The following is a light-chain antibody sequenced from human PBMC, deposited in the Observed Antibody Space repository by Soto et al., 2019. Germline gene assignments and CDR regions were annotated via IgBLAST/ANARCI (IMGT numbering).Light chain of an antibody. CDR1: SSNIGSNA. Sequence: QSVLTQPPSASGTLGQRVTISCSGSSSNIGSNAVNWYQQLPGSAPKVLIYSNHQRPSGVPDRFSGSKSGTSASLAISGLQSDDEADSYCAAWDDSLWVFGGGTKLTVL. CDR2: SNH. CDR3: AAWDDSLWV. J-gene: IGLJ3*02. V-gene: IGLV1-44*01.